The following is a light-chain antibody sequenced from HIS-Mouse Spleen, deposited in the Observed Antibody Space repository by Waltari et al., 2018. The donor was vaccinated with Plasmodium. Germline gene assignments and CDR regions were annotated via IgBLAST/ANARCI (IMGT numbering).Light chain of an antibody. CDR1: SSDVGVYNY. CDR2: EVS. CDR3: QTWGTGMGV. V-gene: IGLV2-14*01. J-gene: IGLJ2*01. Sequence: QSALTQPASVSGSPGPSITIPCTGPSSDVGVYNYVSGYQQHPGKAPKLMIYEVSNRPSGVSNRFSGSKSGNTASLTISGLQAEDEADYYCQTWGTGMGVFGGGTKLTVL.